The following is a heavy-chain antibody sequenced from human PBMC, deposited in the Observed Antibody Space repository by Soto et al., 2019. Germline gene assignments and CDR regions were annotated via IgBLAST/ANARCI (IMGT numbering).Heavy chain of an antibody. V-gene: IGHV1-69*01. CDR2: IIPIFGTA. J-gene: IGHJ4*02. Sequence: SLKGYCTASGGTFSSYAISWVRQAPGQGLEWMGGIIPIFGTANYAQKFQGRVTITADESTSTAYMELSSLRSEDTAVYYCARVVPVRFLEWLSPLDYWGQGTLVTVSS. CDR1: GGTFSSYA. CDR3: ARVVPVRFLEWLSPLDY. D-gene: IGHD3-3*01.